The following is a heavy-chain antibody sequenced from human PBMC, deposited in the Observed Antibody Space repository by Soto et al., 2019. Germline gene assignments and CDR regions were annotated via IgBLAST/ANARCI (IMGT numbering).Heavy chain of an antibody. CDR2: IYPGDSDT. D-gene: IGHD5-12*01. Sequence: GESLKNSCKGSGYSFTSYWIGWVRQMPGKGLEWMGIIYPGDSDTRYSPSFQGQVTISADKSISTAYLQWSSLKASDTAMYYCASQGGYSLKGGAFDIWGQGTMVTVSS. CDR3: ASQGGYSLKGGAFDI. J-gene: IGHJ3*02. CDR1: GYSFTSYW. V-gene: IGHV5-51*01.